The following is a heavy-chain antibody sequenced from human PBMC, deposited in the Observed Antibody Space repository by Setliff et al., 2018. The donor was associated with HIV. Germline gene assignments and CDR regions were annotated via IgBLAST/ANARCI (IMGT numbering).Heavy chain of an antibody. CDR2: IYPGDSDT. V-gene: IGHV5-51*01. D-gene: IGHD3-22*01. Sequence: ESLKISCKASGYSFTGYWIGWARQMPGKGLEWMGIIYPGDSDTRYSPSFQGQVTISTDKSISTAFLQWSSLKASDTAMYYCARHSHYDRSGYYYHKMPDDAFDIWGQGTMVTVSS. CDR1: GYSFTGYW. CDR3: ARHSHYDRSGYYYHKMPDDAFDI. J-gene: IGHJ3*02.